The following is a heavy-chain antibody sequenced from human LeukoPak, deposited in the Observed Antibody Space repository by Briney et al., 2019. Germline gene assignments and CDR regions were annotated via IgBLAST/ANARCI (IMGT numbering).Heavy chain of an antibody. Sequence: GGSLRLSCAASGFTFSSYWMNWVRQAPGKGLVWVSRIASDGSSTTYADSVKGRFSISRDNAKNTLYLQMNSLRVEDTAAYYCARGRPHGNDYWGQGTLVTVSS. D-gene: IGHD4-23*01. CDR2: IASDGSST. V-gene: IGHV3-74*01. CDR1: GFTFSSYW. CDR3: ARGRPHGNDY. J-gene: IGHJ4*02.